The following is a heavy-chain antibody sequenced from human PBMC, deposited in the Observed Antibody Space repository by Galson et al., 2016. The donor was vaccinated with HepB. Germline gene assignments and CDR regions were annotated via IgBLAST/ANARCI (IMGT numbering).Heavy chain of an antibody. D-gene: IGHD3-3*01. J-gene: IGHJ5*02. CDR2: ISYSGST. CDR1: GGSISSSSYF. V-gene: IGHV4-39*01. Sequence: SETLSLTCSVSGGSISSSSYFWGWIRQPPGKGLEWIGRISYSGSTYYNPSLKSRVTIAVDTSKNQFSLNLTSVTAADTAVYHCARHSYDFWSGYYFDPWGQGTLVTVSS. CDR3: ARHSYDFWSGYYFDP.